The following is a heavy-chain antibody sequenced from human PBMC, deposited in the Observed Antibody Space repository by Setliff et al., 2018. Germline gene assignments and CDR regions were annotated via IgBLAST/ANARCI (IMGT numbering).Heavy chain of an antibody. J-gene: IGHJ4*02. CDR3: ATGSLVAAGTGH. Sequence: GGSLRLSCAASGFTFSSYAMHWVRQAPGKGLEWVAVITYDGSSEGYADSVKGRFTIARDNAKNTLYLQMNSLRAEDTALYYCATGSLVAAGTGHWGQGTLVTVSS. D-gene: IGHD6-13*01. CDR2: ITYDGSSE. CDR1: GFTFSSYA. V-gene: IGHV3-30*07.